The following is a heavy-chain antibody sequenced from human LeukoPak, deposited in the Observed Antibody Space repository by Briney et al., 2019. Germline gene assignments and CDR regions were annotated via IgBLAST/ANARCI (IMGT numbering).Heavy chain of an antibody. CDR1: GGSISSGDYY. CDR3: ARERGRDGYNWVFAY. J-gene: IGHJ4*02. V-gene: IGHV4-30-4*01. CDR2: IYYSGST. D-gene: IGHD5-24*01. Sequence: SQTLSLTCTVSGGSISSGDYYWSWIRQPPGKGLEWIGYIYYSGSTYYNPSLKSRVTISVDTSKNQFSLKLSSVTAADTAVYYCARERGRDGYNWVFAYWGQGPWSPSPQ.